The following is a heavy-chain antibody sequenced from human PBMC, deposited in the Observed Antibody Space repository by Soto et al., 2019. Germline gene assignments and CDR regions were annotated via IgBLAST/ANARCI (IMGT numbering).Heavy chain of an antibody. CDR1: GFSFSTFD. CDR2: VGKDGDI. D-gene: IGHD3-10*01. J-gene: IGHJ6*02. Sequence: GGSLRLSCAGSGFSFSTFDMHWVRQATGKSLEWVASVGKDGDIYYGGSLKGRFTISRDNGKNSLSLHMNSLRAEDTAVYYCGRDSLLRHLVRGITRASYSSVDVWGQGTRVT. V-gene: IGHV3-13*01. CDR3: GRDSLLRHLVRGITRASYSSVDV.